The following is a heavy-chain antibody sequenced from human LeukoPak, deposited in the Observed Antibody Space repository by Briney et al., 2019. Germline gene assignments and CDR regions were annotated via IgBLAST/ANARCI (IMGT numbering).Heavy chain of an antibody. CDR1: GGSISSSTYY. CDR3: ARDRPDLSYSSSSRAFDI. J-gene: IGHJ3*02. Sequence: SETLSLTCTVSGGSISSSTYYWGWVRQPPGRGLGWIGNIYYSGSTYYHPSLKSRVTFSVDTSKNQFSLKLSSVTAADTAVYYCARDRPDLSYSSSSRAFDIWGQGTMVTVSS. CDR2: IYYSGST. V-gene: IGHV4-39*07. D-gene: IGHD6-6*01.